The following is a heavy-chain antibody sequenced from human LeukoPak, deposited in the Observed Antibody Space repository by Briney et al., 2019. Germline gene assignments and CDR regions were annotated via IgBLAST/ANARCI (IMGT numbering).Heavy chain of an antibody. J-gene: IGHJ4*02. Sequence: GASVKVPCKASGYTFTSYGISWVRQAPGQGLEWMGWISAYNGNTNYALKLQGRVTMTTDTSTSTAYMELRSLRSDDTAVCYCARRAPGYCSGGSCYGYYFDYWGQGTLVTVSS. CDR3: ARRAPGYCSGGSCYGYYFDY. D-gene: IGHD2-15*01. V-gene: IGHV1-18*01. CDR1: GYTFTSYG. CDR2: ISAYNGNT.